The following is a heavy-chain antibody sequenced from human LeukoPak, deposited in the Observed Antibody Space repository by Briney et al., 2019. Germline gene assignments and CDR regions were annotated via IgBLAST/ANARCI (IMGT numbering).Heavy chain of an antibody. CDR2: IYPGDSDT. J-gene: IGHJ3*02. D-gene: IGHD1-26*01. V-gene: IGHV5-51*01. Sequence: PGESLKISCKGSGYSFTSYWIGWVRQMPGKGLEWMGIIYPGDSDTRYSPSFQGQVTISADKSISTAYLQWSSLKASDTAMYYCARQGGEKWEPLLTPESDDAFDIWGQGTMVTVSS. CDR1: GYSFTSYW. CDR3: ARQGGEKWEPLLTPESDDAFDI.